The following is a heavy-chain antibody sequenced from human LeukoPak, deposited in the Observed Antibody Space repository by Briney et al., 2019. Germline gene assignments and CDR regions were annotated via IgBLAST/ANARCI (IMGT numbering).Heavy chain of an antibody. J-gene: IGHJ4*02. CDR3: AREVWQQLVRVIDY. V-gene: IGHV4-4*07. D-gene: IGHD6-13*01. CDR1: GGSISSYY. Sequence: PSETLSLTRTVSGGSISSYYWSWSRQPAGEGLEWIGRIYTSGSANYNPSLKSRVTMSVDTSKNQFSLKLSSVTAADTAVYYCAREVWQQLVRVIDYWGQGTLVTVSS. CDR2: IYTSGSA.